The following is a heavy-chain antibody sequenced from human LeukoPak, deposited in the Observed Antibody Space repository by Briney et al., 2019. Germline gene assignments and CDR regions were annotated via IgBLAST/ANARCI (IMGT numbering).Heavy chain of an antibody. Sequence: SETLSLTCTVSGGSISSSSYYWGWIRQPPGKGLEWIGSIYYSGSTYYNPSLKSRVTISVDTSKNQFSLKLSSVTAADTAVYYCARDGSPDYGGNPYPNWFDPWGQGTLVTVSS. CDR2: IYYSGST. D-gene: IGHD4-23*01. V-gene: IGHV4-39*07. CDR3: ARDGSPDYGGNPYPNWFDP. J-gene: IGHJ5*02. CDR1: GGSISSSSYY.